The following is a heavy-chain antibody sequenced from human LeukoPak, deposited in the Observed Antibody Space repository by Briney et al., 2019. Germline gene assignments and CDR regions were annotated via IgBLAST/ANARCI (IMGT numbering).Heavy chain of an antibody. J-gene: IGHJ5*02. V-gene: IGHV4-59*11. CDR1: GGSISSHY. Sequence: SETLSLTCTVSGGSISSHYWSGIRQPPGEGLEWNGYSYYSGSTNYNPSLKSRVTISVDTSKNQFSLKLSSVTAADTAVYYCAREGPGYSSSWYWFDPWGQGTLVTVSS. D-gene: IGHD6-13*01. CDR3: AREGPGYSSSWYWFDP. CDR2: SYYSGST.